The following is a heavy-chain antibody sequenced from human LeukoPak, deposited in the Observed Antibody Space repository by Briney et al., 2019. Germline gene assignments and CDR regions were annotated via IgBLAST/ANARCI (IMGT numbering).Heavy chain of an antibody. V-gene: IGHV4-39*01. J-gene: IGHJ4*02. D-gene: IGHD6-19*01. CDR3: ARGRIAVAGTKNYFDY. Sequence: PSETLSLTCTVSGGSIRSSYYYWGWIRQPPGKGLEWIGSIYDSGSTYYNPSLKSRVTISVDTSKNQFSLKLNSVTAADTAVYYCARGRIAVAGTKNYFDYWGQGTLVTVSS. CDR1: GGSIRSSYYY. CDR2: IYDSGST.